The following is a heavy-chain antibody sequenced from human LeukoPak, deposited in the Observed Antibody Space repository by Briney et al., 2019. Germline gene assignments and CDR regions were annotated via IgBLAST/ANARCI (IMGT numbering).Heavy chain of an antibody. CDR2: ITGSGGAT. J-gene: IGHJ4*02. V-gene: IGHV3-23*01. CDR1: GFTFSTYA. Sequence: AGGSLRLSCAASGFTFSTYAVNWVRQAPGKGLEWVSAITGSGGATYYADSVKGRFTISRDNAKNSLYLQMNSLRAEDTAVYYCARIQPITMIVVVMEYYFDYWGQGTLVTVSS. CDR3: ARIQPITMIVVVMEYYFDY. D-gene: IGHD3-22*01.